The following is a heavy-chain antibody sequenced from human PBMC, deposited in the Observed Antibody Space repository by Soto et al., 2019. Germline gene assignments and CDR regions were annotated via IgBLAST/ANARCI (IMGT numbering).Heavy chain of an antibody. CDR1: GGTFSSYA. Sequence: QVQLVQSGAGVKKPGSSGKVSCKASGGTFSSYAISWVRQAPGQGLEWMGGIIPIFGTPNYAQKFQGRVTITADESTGTGDVGLSSLRSEDTAVYYCARTVTQGAAGGDYWGQGTLVTVSS. D-gene: IGHD6-13*01. J-gene: IGHJ4*02. V-gene: IGHV1-69*01. CDR2: IIPIFGTP. CDR3: ARTVTQGAAGGDY.